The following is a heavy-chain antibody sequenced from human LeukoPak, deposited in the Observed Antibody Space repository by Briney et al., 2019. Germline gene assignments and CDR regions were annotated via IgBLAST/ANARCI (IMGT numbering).Heavy chain of an antibody. CDR2: TSTSGNSI. J-gene: IGHJ4*02. V-gene: IGHV3-11*04. Sequence: GGSLRLSCAASGFTFSDYYLSWIRQAPGKGLEWVSYTSTSGNSIYYADSVKGRFTISRDNAKNSLSLQMNSLRAEDTAVYYCARDWAVAGIDYWGQGTLVTVSS. CDR1: GFTFSDYY. D-gene: IGHD6-19*01. CDR3: ARDWAVAGIDY.